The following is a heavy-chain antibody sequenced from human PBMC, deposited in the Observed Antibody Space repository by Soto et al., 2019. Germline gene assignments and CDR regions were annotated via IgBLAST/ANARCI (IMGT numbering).Heavy chain of an antibody. CDR3: CAVTLYYYYGMDV. Sequence: VQLVESGGGVVQPGRSLRLSCAASGFTFSSYGMHWVRQAPGKGLEWVAVIWYDGSNKYYADSVKGRFTNSRDNSKNTLYLQMNSLRAEDTAVYYCCAVTLYYYYGMDVWGQGTTVTVSS. V-gene: IGHV3-33*01. CDR2: IWYDGSNK. J-gene: IGHJ6*02. CDR1: GFTFSSYG. D-gene: IGHD4-17*01.